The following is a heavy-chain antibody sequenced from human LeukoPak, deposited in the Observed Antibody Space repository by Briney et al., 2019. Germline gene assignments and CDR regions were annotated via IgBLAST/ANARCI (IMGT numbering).Heavy chain of an antibody. CDR2: ISSSSSYI. J-gene: IGHJ3*02. Sequence: PGGSLRLSCAASGFTFSSYSMNWVRQAPGKGLEWVSSISSSSSYIYYADSVKGRFTISRDSAKNSLYLQMNSLRAEDTAVYYCARKLDRPTYAFDIWGQGTMVTVSS. CDR3: ARKLDRPTYAFDI. CDR1: GFTFSSYS. D-gene: IGHD2-2*03. V-gene: IGHV3-21*01.